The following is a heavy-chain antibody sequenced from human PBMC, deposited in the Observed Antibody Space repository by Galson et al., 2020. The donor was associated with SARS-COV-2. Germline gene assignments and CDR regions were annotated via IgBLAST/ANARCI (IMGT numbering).Heavy chain of an antibody. CDR1: GYTFNRPG. J-gene: IGHJ3*02. V-gene: IGHV1-18*04. CDR3: ARQRFFDWYNDALDI. CDR2: IRGYNGNT. D-gene: IGHD3-9*01. Sequence: ASVKVSCKTSGYTFNRPGVSWVRQAPGQGLEWMGWIRGYNGNTNFDPKFRDRVTMTTNTSTSTAYMELKSLRSDDTAIYYCARQRFFDWYNDALDIWGQGTMVTVSS.